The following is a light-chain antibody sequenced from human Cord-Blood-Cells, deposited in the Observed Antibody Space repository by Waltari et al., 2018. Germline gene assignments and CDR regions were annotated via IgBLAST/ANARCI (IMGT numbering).Light chain of an antibody. CDR3: QQFNSYPLG. Sequence: AIQLTQSPSSLSASVGDRVTITCRASQGISSALAWHQQKPGKAPKLLIYDASSLASGVPSRFSGSGSGTDFTLTISSLQPEDFATYYCQQFNSYPLGFGGGTKVEIK. CDR2: DAS. CDR1: QGISSA. V-gene: IGKV1-13*02. J-gene: IGKJ4*01.